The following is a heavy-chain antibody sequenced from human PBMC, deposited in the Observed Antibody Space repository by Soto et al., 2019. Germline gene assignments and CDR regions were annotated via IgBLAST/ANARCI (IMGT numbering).Heavy chain of an antibody. V-gene: IGHV4-31*03. CDR1: GDSLTIGGHY. Sequence: PSETLSLTCSVSGDSLTIGGHYWTWIRQHPGKGLEWIGYIYHSGSTYYSPSLKSRVTISVDTSENQFSLKLTSMTAADTAVYYCARGGDGFDLWXQGKMVNV. CDR2: IYHSGST. CDR3: ARGGDGFDL. J-gene: IGHJ3*01.